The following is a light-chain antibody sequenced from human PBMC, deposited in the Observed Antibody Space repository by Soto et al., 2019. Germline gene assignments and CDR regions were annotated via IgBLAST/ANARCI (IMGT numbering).Light chain of an antibody. J-gene: IGKJ5*01. CDR3: QQTYSTPPIT. CDR1: QSISSY. V-gene: IGKV1-39*01. CDR2: AAS. Sequence: DIQMTQSPSSLSASVGDRVTITCRASQSISSYLNWYQQKPGKGPKVLIYAASSLQSGNPSRFSSSGSGTAFTLTISSLQPEDFATYDGQQTYSTPPITFGQGTRVESK.